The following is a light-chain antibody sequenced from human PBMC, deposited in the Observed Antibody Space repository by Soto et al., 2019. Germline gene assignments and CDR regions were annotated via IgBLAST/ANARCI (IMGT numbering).Light chain of an antibody. J-gene: IGLJ1*01. V-gene: IGLV2-14*01. Sequence: QSVLTQPASVSGSPGQSITISCTGTSSDVGGYNYVSWHQQHPGKAPKLMIFEVSYRPSGVSDRFSGSKSGNTASLTISGLQADDEADYYCSSNTRSGLYVFGTGTQLTVL. CDR3: SSNTRSGLYV. CDR1: SSDVGGYNY. CDR2: EVS.